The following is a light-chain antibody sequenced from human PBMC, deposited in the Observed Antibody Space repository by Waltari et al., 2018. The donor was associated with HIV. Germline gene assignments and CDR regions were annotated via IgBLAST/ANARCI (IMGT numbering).Light chain of an antibody. CDR2: EVT. CDR3: SSYTSSSTQV. J-gene: IGLJ1*01. V-gene: IGLV2-14*01. CDR1: TSDVGGYNY. Sequence: QSALTQPASVSGSPGQSIPISCTGPTSDVGGYNYVFWYQQHPGKAPKLMIYEVTNRPSGVSNRFSGSKSGNTASLTISGLQAEDEADYYCSSYTSSSTQVFGTGTKVTVL.